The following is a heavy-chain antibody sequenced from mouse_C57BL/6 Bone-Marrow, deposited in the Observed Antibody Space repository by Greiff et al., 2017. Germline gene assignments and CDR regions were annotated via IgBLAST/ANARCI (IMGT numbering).Heavy chain of an antibody. CDR1: GYTFTSYG. V-gene: IGHV1-81*01. CDR2: IYPRSGNT. J-gene: IGHJ3*01. Sequence: QVQLQQSGAELARPGASVKLSCKASGYTFTSYGISWVKQRTGQGLEWIGDIYPRSGNTYYNEKFKGKATLTADKSSSTAYMELRSLTSEDSAVYFCARGIYYDCTWFAYWGQGNLVTVSA. CDR3: ARGIYYDCTWFAY. D-gene: IGHD2-4*01.